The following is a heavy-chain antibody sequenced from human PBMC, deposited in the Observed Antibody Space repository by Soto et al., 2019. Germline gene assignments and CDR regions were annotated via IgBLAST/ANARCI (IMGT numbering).Heavy chain of an antibody. V-gene: IGHV3-23*01. CDR2: ISGSGVTT. Sequence: PVVSPVLSCAASGFTFSSYAMSWVRPAQGKGLEWASAISGSGVTTYYPDSVKGRLTNSRDNSKNSLYLQMNSLRAEDTAAYYGAREAVGSVYGMDVWGPGTTIPVPS. CDR3: AREAVGSVYGMDV. D-gene: IGHD6-19*01. J-gene: IGHJ6*02. CDR1: GFTFSSYA.